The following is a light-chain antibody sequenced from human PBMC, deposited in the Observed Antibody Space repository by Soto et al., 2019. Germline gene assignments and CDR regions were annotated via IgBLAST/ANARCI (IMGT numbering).Light chain of an antibody. CDR2: GAS. J-gene: IGKJ5*01. V-gene: IGKV1-12*01. CDR1: QDIGSW. Sequence: DIQMTQSPSSVSASVGDRVTITCRASQDIGSWLAWYQQKPGKAPDLLIYGASSLQSGVPSRFYGSGSGTDFTLTISSLQPEDFATYYCQQGGSCPITFGQGTRLEI. CDR3: QQGGSCPIT.